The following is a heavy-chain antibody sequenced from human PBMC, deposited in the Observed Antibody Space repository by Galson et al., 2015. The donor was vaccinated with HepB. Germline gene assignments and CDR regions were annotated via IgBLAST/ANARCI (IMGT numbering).Heavy chain of an antibody. D-gene: IGHD3-10*01. V-gene: IGHV3-20*04. CDR3: TRKGRGSLTLLYFDF. CDR1: GFIFGNYG. CDR2: ISWKRGNT. Sequence: SLRLSCAASGFIFGNYGMRWVRQAPGKGLEWVSGISWKRGNTDYADSVKGRFTISRDNAKNSLYLQMNSLRAEDTAVYYCTRKGRGSLTLLYFDFWGHGTLVTVSS. J-gene: IGHJ2*01.